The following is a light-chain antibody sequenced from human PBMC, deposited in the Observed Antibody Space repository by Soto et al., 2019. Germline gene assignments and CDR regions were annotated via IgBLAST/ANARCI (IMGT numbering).Light chain of an antibody. CDR3: QQRSNWPLT. V-gene: IGKV3-11*01. Sequence: EIVLTQSPATLSLSPGGRATLSCRASQSVSSYLAWYQQKPGQAPRLLIYDASNRATGIPARFSGSGSGTDFTLTISSLEPEDFAAYYCQQRSNWPLTFGGGTKVDIK. CDR1: QSVSSY. J-gene: IGKJ4*01. CDR2: DAS.